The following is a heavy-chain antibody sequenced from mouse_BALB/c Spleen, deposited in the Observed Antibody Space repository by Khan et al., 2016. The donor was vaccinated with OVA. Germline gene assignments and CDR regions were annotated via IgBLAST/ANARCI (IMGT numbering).Heavy chain of an antibody. CDR2: IIYTGYT. CDR3: ARSTYRYAFVY. V-gene: IGHV3-8*02. CDR1: GDSITSGY. D-gene: IGHD2-14*01. J-gene: IGHJ3*01. Sequence: EVQLQESGPSLVKPSQTLSLTCSVTGDSITSGYWNWIRKFPGNKLEYMGYIIYTGYTYFNPSLQSRISITPHKSKNNYYLQLNSGSYEDTATNYCARSTYRYAFVYWGQGTLVTVSA.